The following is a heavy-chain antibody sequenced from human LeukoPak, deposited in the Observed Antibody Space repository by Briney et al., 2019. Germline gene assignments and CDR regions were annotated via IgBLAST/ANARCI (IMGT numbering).Heavy chain of an antibody. CDR2: TNSGSST. CDR1: GFSVSSNN. D-gene: IGHD3-3*01. Sequence: GGSLRLSCAASGFSVSSNNMNWVRQAPGKGLEWVSVTNSGSSTYYVDSVRGRFTISRDNAKNSLYLQMNSLRAEDTAVYYCARDGDRSGYYMGMYNWFDPWGQGTLVTVSS. V-gene: IGHV3-66*01. J-gene: IGHJ5*02. CDR3: ARDGDRSGYYMGMYNWFDP.